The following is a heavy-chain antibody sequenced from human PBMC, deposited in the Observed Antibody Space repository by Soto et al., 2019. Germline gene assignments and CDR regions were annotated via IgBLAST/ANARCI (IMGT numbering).Heavy chain of an antibody. Sequence: SVKVSCKASGGTFSSYAISWVRQAPGQGLEWMGGIIPIFGTANYAQKFQGRVTITADESTSTAYMELSSLRSEDTAVYYCARRYYDILTGYYNWGQGTLVTVSS. V-gene: IGHV1-69*13. J-gene: IGHJ4*02. CDR2: IIPIFGTA. CDR1: GGTFSSYA. CDR3: ARRYYDILTGYYN. D-gene: IGHD3-9*01.